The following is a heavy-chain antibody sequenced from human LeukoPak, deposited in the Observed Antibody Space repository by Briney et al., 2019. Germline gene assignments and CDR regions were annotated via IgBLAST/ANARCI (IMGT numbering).Heavy chain of an antibody. CDR3: ARGRGGYSYGTQRYFQH. CDR2: MNPNSGNT. V-gene: IGHV1-8*01. J-gene: IGHJ1*01. Sequence: GASVKVSCKASGYTFTSYDINWVRQATGQGLEWMGWMNPNSGNTGYAQKFQGRVTMTRNTSISTAYMELSSLRSEDTAVYYCARGRGGYSYGTQRYFQHWGQGTLVTVSS. CDR1: GYTFTSYD. D-gene: IGHD5-18*01.